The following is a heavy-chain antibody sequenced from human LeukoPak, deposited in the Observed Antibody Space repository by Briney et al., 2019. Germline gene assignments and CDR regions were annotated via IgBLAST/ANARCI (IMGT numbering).Heavy chain of an antibody. V-gene: IGHV3-53*01. Sequence: GGSLRLSCAASGFTVSSNYMSWVRQAPGKGLEWVSVIYSGGSTYYADSVKGRFTISRDNSKNTLYLQMNSLRAEDTAVYYCARDAAVAFDIWGQGTMATVSS. D-gene: IGHD6-19*01. CDR2: IYSGGST. CDR3: ARDAAVAFDI. CDR1: GFTVSSNY. J-gene: IGHJ3*02.